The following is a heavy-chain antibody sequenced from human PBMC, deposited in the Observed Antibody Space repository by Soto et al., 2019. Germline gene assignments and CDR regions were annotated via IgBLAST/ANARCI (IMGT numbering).Heavy chain of an antibody. CDR3: ARSRSGAVADSFDS. V-gene: IGHV3-30*04. Sequence: QVQVVESGGGVVQPGRSLRLSCAASGFTFSRYAIHWVRQAPGKGLEWVAVISRDGTNKYYVDSVKGRFTISRDNSRNTLYLQMNSLRHEDAAVYYCARSRSGAVADSFDSWGQGTLVTVSS. J-gene: IGHJ4*02. CDR2: ISRDGTNK. CDR1: GFTFSRYA. D-gene: IGHD3-10*01.